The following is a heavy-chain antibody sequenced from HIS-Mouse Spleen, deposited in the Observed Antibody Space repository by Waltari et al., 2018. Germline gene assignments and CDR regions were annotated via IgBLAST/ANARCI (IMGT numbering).Heavy chain of an antibody. CDR3: ATFIAAAGTGHNWFDP. J-gene: IGHJ5*02. CDR1: GGSISSSSYY. Sequence: QLQLQDSGPGLVKPSETLSLTCTVSGGSISSSSYYWGWIRQPPGKGLEWIGSIYYSGSTHYNPSRKSRVTISVDTSKNQFSLKLSSVTAADTAVYYCATFIAAAGTGHNWFDPWGQGTLVTVSS. V-gene: IGHV4-39*07. D-gene: IGHD6-13*01. CDR2: IYYSGST.